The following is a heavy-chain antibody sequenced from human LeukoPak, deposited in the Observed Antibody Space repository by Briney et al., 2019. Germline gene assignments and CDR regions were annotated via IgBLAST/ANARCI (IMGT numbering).Heavy chain of an antibody. CDR2: INTNTGNQ. CDR1: GYTFTSYA. J-gene: IGHJ6*02. Sequence: ASVKVSCKASGYTFTSYAMNWVRQAPGQGLEWMGWINTNTGNQTYAQGFTGRFAFSLDTSVSTAYLQISSLKAEDTAVYYCARLPVLRYFDWLFHHYYGMDVWGQGTTVTVSS. D-gene: IGHD3-9*01. CDR3: ARLPVLRYFDWLFHHYYGMDV. V-gene: IGHV7-4-1*02.